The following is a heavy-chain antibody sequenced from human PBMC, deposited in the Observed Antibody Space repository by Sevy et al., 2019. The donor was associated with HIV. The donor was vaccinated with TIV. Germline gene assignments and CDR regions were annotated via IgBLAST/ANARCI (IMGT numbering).Heavy chain of an antibody. CDR2: IKGKIYDGTI. D-gene: IGHD6-13*01. CDR3: TTDSWSQEDYYDY. J-gene: IGHJ4*02. Sequence: GGSLRLSCAASGFTFSNAWMSWVRQAPGKGLEWVGRIKGKIYDGTINYAAPVKGRFTISRDDSKNTLYLQMNSLKTEDTAVYYCTTDSWSQEDYYDYWGQGTLVTVSS. CDR1: GFTFSNAW. V-gene: IGHV3-15*01.